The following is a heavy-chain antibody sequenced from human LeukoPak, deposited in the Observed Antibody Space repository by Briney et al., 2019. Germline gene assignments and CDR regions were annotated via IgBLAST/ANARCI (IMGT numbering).Heavy chain of an antibody. Sequence: SETLSLTCAVYGGSFSGYYWSWIRQPPGKGLEWIGEINHSGSTNYNPSLKSRVTISVDTSKNQFSLKLSSVTAADTAVYYCARLSMVRTWFDPWGQGTLVTVSS. CDR3: ARLSMVRTWFDP. J-gene: IGHJ5*02. CDR2: INHSGST. D-gene: IGHD4/OR15-4a*01. V-gene: IGHV4-34*01. CDR1: GGSFSGYY.